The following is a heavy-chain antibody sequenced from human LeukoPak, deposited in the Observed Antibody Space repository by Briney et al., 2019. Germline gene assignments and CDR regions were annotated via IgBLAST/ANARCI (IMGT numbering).Heavy chain of an antibody. CDR1: GFTFNSFE. Sequence: PGGSLRLSCAASGFTFNSFEMIWVCQAPGKGLDWVSHITSSGSAMFYADSVKGRFTISRDNAKNSLYLQMNSLRAEDTAVYYCARDTKDYWGQGTLVTVSS. D-gene: IGHD2-8*01. CDR2: ITSSGSAM. V-gene: IGHV3-48*03. J-gene: IGHJ4*02. CDR3: ARDTKDY.